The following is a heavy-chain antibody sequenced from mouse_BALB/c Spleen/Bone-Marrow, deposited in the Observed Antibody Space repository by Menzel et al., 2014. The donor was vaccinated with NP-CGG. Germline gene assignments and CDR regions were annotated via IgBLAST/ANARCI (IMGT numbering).Heavy chain of an antibody. D-gene: IGHD2-4*01. CDR1: GFNIKDTY. Sequence: VHLQQPGAELVKPGASVKLSCTASGFNIKDTYMHWVKQRPEQGLEWIGRIDPANGNTKYDPKFQGKATITADTSSNTAYLQLSSLTSEDSAVYYCARLITTDYWGQGTTLTVSS. V-gene: IGHV14-3*02. CDR2: IDPANGNT. J-gene: IGHJ2*01. CDR3: ARLITTDY.